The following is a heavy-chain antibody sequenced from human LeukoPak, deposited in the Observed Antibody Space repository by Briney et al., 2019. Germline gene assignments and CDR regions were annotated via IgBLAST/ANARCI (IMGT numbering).Heavy chain of an antibody. CDR1: GYTFTGYY. V-gene: IGHV1-2*02. Sequence: GASVKVSCKASGYTFTGYYMHWVRQAPGQGLEWMGWINPNSGGTNYAQKFQGRVTMTRDTSISTAYMELSRLRSDDTAAYYCARRSSRAFDYWARDPWSPSRQ. D-gene: IGHD6-13*01. J-gene: IGHJ4*02. CDR2: INPNSGGT. CDR3: ARRSSRAFDY.